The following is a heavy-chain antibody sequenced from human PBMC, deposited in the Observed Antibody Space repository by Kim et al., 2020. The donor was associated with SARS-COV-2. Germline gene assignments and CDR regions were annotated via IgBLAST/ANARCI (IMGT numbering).Heavy chain of an antibody. CDR3: ARLHPTHYYGSGKDAFDI. CDR2: INHSGST. CDR1: GGSFSGYY. J-gene: IGHJ3*02. V-gene: IGHV4-34*01. Sequence: SETLSLTCAVYGGSFSGYYWSWIRQPPGKGLEWIGEINHSGSTNYNPSLKSRVTISVDTSKNQFSLKLSSVTAADTAVYYCARLHPTHYYGSGKDAFDIWGQGTMVTVSS. D-gene: IGHD3-10*01.